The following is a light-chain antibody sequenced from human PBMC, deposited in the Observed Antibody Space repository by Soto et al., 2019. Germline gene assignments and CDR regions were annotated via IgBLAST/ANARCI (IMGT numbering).Light chain of an antibody. J-gene: IGLJ1*01. CDR1: SSDVGSYNL. CDR3: CSYAGSSTLRV. Sequence: SALPQPASLSGSPGQSITISCTGTSSDVGSYNLVSWYQQHPGKAPKLMIYEVSKRPSGVSNRFSGSKSGNTASLTISGLQAEDEADYYCCSYAGSSTLRVFGTGTKVTVL. V-gene: IGLV2-23*02. CDR2: EVS.